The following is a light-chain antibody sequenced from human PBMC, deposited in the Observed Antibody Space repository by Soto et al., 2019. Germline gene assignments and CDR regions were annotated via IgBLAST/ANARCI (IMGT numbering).Light chain of an antibody. CDR1: QSVTSNC. CDR2: GAS. J-gene: IGKJ4*01. CDR3: QQYGSSPLT. Sequence: EIVLTQSPGTLSLPAGERATLSCRASQSVTSNCLAWYQQKPGQPPRLLIYGASSRATGIPDTFSGSGSGTDFTLTISRLEPEDFAVHYCQQYGSSPLTFGGGTKVEIK. V-gene: IGKV3-20*01.